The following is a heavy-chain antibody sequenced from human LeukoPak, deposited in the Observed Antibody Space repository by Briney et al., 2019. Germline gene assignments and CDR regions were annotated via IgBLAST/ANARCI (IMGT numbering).Heavy chain of an antibody. CDR3: AKDGSGYAVDY. CDR2: IKQDGSEK. CDR1: GFTFSSYW. Sequence: GGSLRLSCTASGFTFSSYWMSWVRQAPGKGLEWVANIKQDGSEKYYVDSVKGRFTISRDNAKNSLYLQMNSLRAEDTAVYYCAKDGSGYAVDYWGQGTLVTVSS. J-gene: IGHJ4*02. V-gene: IGHV3-7*01. D-gene: IGHD5-12*01.